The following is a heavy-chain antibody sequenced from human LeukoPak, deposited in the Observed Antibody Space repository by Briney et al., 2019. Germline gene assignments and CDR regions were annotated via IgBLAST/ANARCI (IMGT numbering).Heavy chain of an antibody. CDR1: GYTFTSYY. CDR3: ARDLFDGDYYYYMDV. V-gene: IGHV1-46*01. D-gene: IGHD2-21*01. J-gene: IGHJ6*03. CDR2: IDPSGGST. Sequence: ASVKVSCKASGYTFTSYYMHWVRQAPGQGLEWMGLIDPSGGSTSYAQNFQGRVTMTRDTSTSTVYMELSSLRSEDTAVYYCARDLFDGDYYYYMDVWGKGTTVTISS.